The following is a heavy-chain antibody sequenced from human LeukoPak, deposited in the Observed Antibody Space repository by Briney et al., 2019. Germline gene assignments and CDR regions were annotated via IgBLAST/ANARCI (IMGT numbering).Heavy chain of an antibody. D-gene: IGHD4-23*01. CDR3: ARPGSIKDYGGYYYGMDV. Sequence: GGALQSSCQGSGCSFTSYWIGWVRRLPGKGLEGMGIIYPGDSDTRYSPSFQGQVTISADKSISTAYLQWSSLKASDTARYYCARPGSIKDYGGYYYGMDVWGQGTTVTVSS. J-gene: IGHJ6*02. V-gene: IGHV5-51*01. CDR2: IYPGDSDT. CDR1: GCSFTSYW.